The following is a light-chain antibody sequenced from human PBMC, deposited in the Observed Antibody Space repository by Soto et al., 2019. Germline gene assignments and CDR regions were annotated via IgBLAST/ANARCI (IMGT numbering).Light chain of an antibody. V-gene: IGLV2-8*01. J-gene: IGLJ2*01. CDR3: RSYASSNNLV. CDR1: SSYVGGYNY. Sequence: QSALTQPPSASGSPGQSVTISCTGTSSYVGGYNYVSWYQQHPGKAPKLLIYEVSKRPSGVPDRFSGSKSGNTASLTVSGLQAADEADYYGRSYASSNNLVFGVWTKLTFL. CDR2: EVS.